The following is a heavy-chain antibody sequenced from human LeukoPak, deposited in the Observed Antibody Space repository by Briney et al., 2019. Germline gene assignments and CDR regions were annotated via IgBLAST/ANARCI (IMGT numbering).Heavy chain of an antibody. CDR1: GFTFSSYG. Sequence: GGSLRLSWAASGFTFSSYGMSWVRQAAGKGLEWVSSISTGGTDTYYADSVKGGFTISRDNSKNTLYLQMSSLRAEDTATYYCAKDGSGSGSYSHFDSWGQGTLVTVSS. J-gene: IGHJ4*02. CDR3: AKDGSGSGSYSHFDS. D-gene: IGHD3-10*01. CDR2: ISTGGTDT. V-gene: IGHV3-23*01.